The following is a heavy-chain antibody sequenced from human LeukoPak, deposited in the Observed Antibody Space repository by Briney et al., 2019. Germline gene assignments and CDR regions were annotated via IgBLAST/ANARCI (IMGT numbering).Heavy chain of an antibody. D-gene: IGHD6-19*01. Sequence: GGSLRLSCAASGFTVSSNYMSWVRQAPGKGLEWVSIIYSGGSTFYADSVKGRFTISRDNSKNTLYLQMNSLRAEDTAVYYCARDLGVGSGWTLCASGNWFDPWGQGTLVTVSS. CDR2: IYSGGST. J-gene: IGHJ5*02. CDR3: ARDLGVGSGWTLCASGNWFDP. V-gene: IGHV3-53*05. CDR1: GFTVSSNY.